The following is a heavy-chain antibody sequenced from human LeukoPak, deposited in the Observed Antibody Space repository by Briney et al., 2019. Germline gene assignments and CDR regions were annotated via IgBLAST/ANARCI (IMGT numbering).Heavy chain of an antibody. Sequence: ASVKVSCKASGYTFTSYAMHWVRQAPGQRLEWMGWINAGNGNTKYSQKFQGRVTITRDTPASTAYMELSSLRSEDTAVYYCASPHAEYYYDSSGYEYFQHWGQGTLATVSS. CDR3: ASPHAEYYYDSSGYEYFQH. CDR2: INAGNGNT. V-gene: IGHV1-3*01. D-gene: IGHD3-22*01. CDR1: GYTFTSYA. J-gene: IGHJ1*01.